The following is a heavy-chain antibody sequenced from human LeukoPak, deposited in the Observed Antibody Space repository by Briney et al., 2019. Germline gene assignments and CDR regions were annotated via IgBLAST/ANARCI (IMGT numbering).Heavy chain of an antibody. CDR1: GYTFTSYG. D-gene: IGHD4-17*01. Sequence: GASVKGSCKASGYTFTSYGISWVRQAPGQGLEWMGWISAYNGNTNYAQKLQGRVTMTTDTSTSTAYMELRSLRSDDTAVYYCARDGNDYGDYVYFQHWGPGTLVTVSS. J-gene: IGHJ1*01. V-gene: IGHV1-18*01. CDR3: ARDGNDYGDYVYFQH. CDR2: ISAYNGNT.